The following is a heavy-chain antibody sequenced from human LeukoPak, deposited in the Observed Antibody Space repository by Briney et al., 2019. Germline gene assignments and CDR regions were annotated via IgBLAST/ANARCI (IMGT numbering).Heavy chain of an antibody. D-gene: IGHD1-26*01. J-gene: IGHJ4*02. CDR3: ARRKGGATILYYFDY. CDR2: ISSSSTI. Sequence: GGSLRLSCAASGFTFSSYSMNWVRQAPGKGLEWVSYISSSSTIYYADSVKGRFTISRDNAKNSLYLQMNSLRDEDTAVYYCARRKGGATILYYFDYWGQGTLVTVSS. CDR1: GFTFSSYS. V-gene: IGHV3-48*02.